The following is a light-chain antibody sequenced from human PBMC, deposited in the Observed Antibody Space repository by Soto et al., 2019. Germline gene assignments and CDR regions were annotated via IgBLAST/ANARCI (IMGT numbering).Light chain of an antibody. CDR2: GNS. J-gene: IGLJ2*01. CDR1: SSNIGAGYV. Sequence: QSVLTQPPSVSGAPGQRVTISCTGSSSNIGAGYVVHWYQQLPGTAPKLLIYGNSNRPSGVPDRFSGSKSGTSASLAITGLQAEDEADYYCQSSDSSLSGSVFGGGTKVTVL. CDR3: QSSDSSLSGSV. V-gene: IGLV1-40*01.